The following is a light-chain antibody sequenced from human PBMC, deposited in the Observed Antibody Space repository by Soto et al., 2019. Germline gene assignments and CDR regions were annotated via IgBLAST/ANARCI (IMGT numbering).Light chain of an antibody. CDR2: GAS. J-gene: IGKJ4*01. V-gene: IGKV3-15*01. CDR3: QQYNNWPLT. Sequence: EIVMTQSPATLSVSPGERATLSCRASQSVTSNLAWYQQKPGQPPRRLIYGASTRATGIPARFSGSGSGTEFTLTISILQSEDFAVYYCQQYNNWPLTFGGGTKVEIK. CDR1: QSVTSN.